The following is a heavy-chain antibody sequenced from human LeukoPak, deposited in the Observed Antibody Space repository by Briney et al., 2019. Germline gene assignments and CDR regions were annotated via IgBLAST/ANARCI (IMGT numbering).Heavy chain of an antibody. CDR1: GFTFSSYA. V-gene: IGHV3-23*01. CDR3: AKGTLGITMSK. CDR2: ISGSGGST. J-gene: IGHJ4*02. Sequence: GGSLRLSCAASGFTFSSYAMSWVRQAPGKGLEWVSAISGSGGSTYHADSVKGRFTISRDNSKNTLYLQMNSLRAEDTAVYYCAKGTLGITMSKWGQGTLVTVSS. D-gene: IGHD3-22*01.